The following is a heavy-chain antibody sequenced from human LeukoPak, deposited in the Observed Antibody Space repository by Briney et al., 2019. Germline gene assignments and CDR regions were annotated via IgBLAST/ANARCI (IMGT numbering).Heavy chain of an antibody. D-gene: IGHD3-3*01. CDR2: IKQDGSEK. CDR1: GFTFSSYW. CDR3: ARGPYYDFWSGYLTSYYFDY. J-gene: IGHJ4*02. Sequence: PGGSLRLSCAASGFTFSSYWMSWVRQAPGKGLEWVANIKQDGSEKYYVDSVKGRFTISRDNAKDSLYLQMNSLRAEDTAVYYCARGPYYDFWSGYLTSYYFDYWGQGTLVTVSS. V-gene: IGHV3-7*01.